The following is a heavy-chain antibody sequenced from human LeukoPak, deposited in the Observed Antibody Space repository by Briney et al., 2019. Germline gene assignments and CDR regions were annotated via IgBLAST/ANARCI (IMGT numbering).Heavy chain of an antibody. D-gene: IGHD2-21*02. CDR1: GGTFSSHF. J-gene: IGHJ5*02. Sequence: GASVKVSCKASGGTFSSHFISWVRQAPGQGLEWMGGINPIFGTDYYAQKFQDRVTITADISTNTVYMELSNLRSEDTAMYYCARDEEGDCGGDCYNWFAPWGQGTLVTVSS. CDR2: INPIFGTD. CDR3: ARDEEGDCGGDCYNWFAP. V-gene: IGHV1-69*06.